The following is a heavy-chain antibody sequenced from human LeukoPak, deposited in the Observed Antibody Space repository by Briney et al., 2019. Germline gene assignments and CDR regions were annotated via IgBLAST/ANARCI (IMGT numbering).Heavy chain of an antibody. CDR3: AREGTFSSPRNWFDP. CDR1: GYTFTNYY. J-gene: IGHJ5*02. V-gene: IGHV1-46*01. D-gene: IGHD6-13*01. Sequence: ASVKVSCKASGYTFTNYYMHWVRQAPGQGLEWMGMINPSGGSTTYAQKFQGRVTMTRDTSTRTVYMELSILRSEDTAVSYCAREGTFSSPRNWFDPWGQGTLVTVSS. CDR2: INPSGGST.